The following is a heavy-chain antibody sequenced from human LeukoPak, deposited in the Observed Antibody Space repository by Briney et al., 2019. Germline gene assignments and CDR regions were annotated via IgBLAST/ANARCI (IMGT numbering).Heavy chain of an antibody. CDR3: AKDRRVGAPWGYFDY. J-gene: IGHJ4*02. CDR2: IKYDGSEK. D-gene: IGHD1-26*01. CDR1: GFTFSNAW. Sequence: PGGSLRLSCAASGFTFSNAWMNWVRQAPGKGLEWVANIKYDGSEKYYVDSVKGRFTISRDNSKNTLYLQMNSLRAEDTAVYYCAKDRRVGAPWGYFDYWGQGTLVTVSS. V-gene: IGHV3-7*01.